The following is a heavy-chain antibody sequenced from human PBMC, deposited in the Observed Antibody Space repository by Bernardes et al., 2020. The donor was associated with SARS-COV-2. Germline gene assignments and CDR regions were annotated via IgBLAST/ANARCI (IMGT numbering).Heavy chain of an antibody. CDR2: ILGGGTT. J-gene: IGHJ4*03. CDR3: VKGAWLDGT. Sequence: GGSLRLSCVASGFTFPGFDMSWVRRAPGRGLEWVSVILGGGTTHYADSVKGRFTISRDDSRNMLYLQINSLRADDTALYYCVKGAWLDGTWGRGTLVTVSS. V-gene: IGHV3-23*03. CDR1: GFTFPGFD. D-gene: IGHD6-19*01.